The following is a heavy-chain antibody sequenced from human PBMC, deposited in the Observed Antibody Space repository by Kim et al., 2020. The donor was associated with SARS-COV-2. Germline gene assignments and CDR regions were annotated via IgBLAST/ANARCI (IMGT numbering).Heavy chain of an antibody. Sequence: SETLSLTCTVSGGSISSYYWSWIRQPPGKGLEWIGYIYYSGSTNYNPSLKSRVTISVDTSKNQFSLKLSSVTAADTAVYYCARTRWERDAFDIWGQGTMVTVSS. J-gene: IGHJ3*02. CDR3: ARTRWERDAFDI. CDR1: GGSISSYY. V-gene: IGHV4-59*01. D-gene: IGHD1-26*01. CDR2: IYYSGST.